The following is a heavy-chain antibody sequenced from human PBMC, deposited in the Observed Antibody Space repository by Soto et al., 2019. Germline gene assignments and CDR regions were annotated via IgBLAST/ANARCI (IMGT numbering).Heavy chain of an antibody. CDR1: GFTFSSYA. V-gene: IGHV3-23*01. CDR2: ISGSGGST. Sequence: EVQLLESGGGLVQPGGSLRLSCAASGFTFSSYAMSWVRQAPGKGLEWVSAISGSGGSTYYADSVKGRFTISRDNSKNALYVQMNSLRAEDTAVYYCAKARAAGTWSYYGMDVWGQGTTVTVSS. D-gene: IGHD6-13*01. CDR3: AKARAAGTWSYYGMDV. J-gene: IGHJ6*02.